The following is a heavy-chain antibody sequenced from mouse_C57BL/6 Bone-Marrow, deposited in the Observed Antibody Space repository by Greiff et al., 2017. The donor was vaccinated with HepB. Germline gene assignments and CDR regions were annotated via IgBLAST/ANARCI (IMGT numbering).Heavy chain of an antibody. D-gene: IGHD2-4*01. J-gene: IGHJ2*01. CDR3: ARKGHYDYDDYFDY. Sequence: QVQLQQSGPELVKPGASVKLSCKASGYTFTDYYINWVHQRPGQGLEWIGWIYPGSGNTKYTEKFKGKATLTVDTSSSTAYMQLSSLTSEDAAVYFCARKGHYDYDDYFDYWGQGTTLTVSS. V-gene: IGHV1-84*01. CDR1: GYTFTDYY. CDR2: IYPGSGNT.